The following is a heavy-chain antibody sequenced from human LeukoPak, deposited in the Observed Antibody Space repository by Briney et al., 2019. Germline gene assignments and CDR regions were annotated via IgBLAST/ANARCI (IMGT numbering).Heavy chain of an antibody. J-gene: IGHJ3*02. CDR2: ISSSSSYI. D-gene: IGHD1-26*01. V-gene: IGHV3-21*01. Sequence: GGSLRLSCVASGFTFSSYWMNWVRQAPGKGLEWVSSISSSSSYIYYADSVKGRFTISRDNAKNSLYLQMNSLRAEDTAVYYCARDRVGATRVPDAFDIWGQGTMVTVSS. CDR3: ARDRVGATRVPDAFDI. CDR1: GFTFSSYW.